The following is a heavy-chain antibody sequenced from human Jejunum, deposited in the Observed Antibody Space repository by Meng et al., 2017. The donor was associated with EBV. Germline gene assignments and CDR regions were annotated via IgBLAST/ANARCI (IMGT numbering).Heavy chain of an antibody. J-gene: IGHJ4*02. Sequence: QVQLVQSGAEVKKPAASVKISCKASGYTFTSYSMHWVRQAPGQGLEWMGIINPNGGSTTYAQEFQGRLTMTRDTSTSTVNMELSSLRSEDTAMYYCARSIIAPAATGYWGQGTLVTVSS. D-gene: IGHD6-13*01. CDR1: GYTFTSYS. V-gene: IGHV1-46*01. CDR3: ARSIIAPAATGY. CDR2: INPNGGST.